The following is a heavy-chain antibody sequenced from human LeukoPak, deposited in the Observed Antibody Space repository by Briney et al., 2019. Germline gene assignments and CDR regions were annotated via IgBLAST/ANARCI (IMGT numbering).Heavy chain of an antibody. CDR2: INTDGSST. Sequence: GGSLRLSCAASGFTFSSYSMNWVRQAPGKGLVWVSRINTDGSSTSYADSVKGRFTISRDNAKDTLYLQMSSLRAEDSAVYYCISSSPSFDYWGQGTLVTVSS. CDR3: ISSSPSFDY. J-gene: IGHJ4*02. V-gene: IGHV3-74*01. CDR1: GFTFSSYS.